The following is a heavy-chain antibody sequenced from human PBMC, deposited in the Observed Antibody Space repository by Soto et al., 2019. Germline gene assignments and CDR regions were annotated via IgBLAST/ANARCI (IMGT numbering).Heavy chain of an antibody. V-gene: IGHV3-33*01. D-gene: IGHD3-10*01. CDR1: GFTFSSYG. CDR3: ARDAHRFGGMDV. Sequence: QVQLVESGGGVVQPGRSLRLSCAASGFTFSSYGMHWVRQAPGKGLEWVAVIWYDGSNKYYADSVKGRFTISRDNSKNTLFLQMNSLRAGDTAVYYCARDAHRFGGMDVWGQGTTVTVSS. J-gene: IGHJ6*02. CDR2: IWYDGSNK.